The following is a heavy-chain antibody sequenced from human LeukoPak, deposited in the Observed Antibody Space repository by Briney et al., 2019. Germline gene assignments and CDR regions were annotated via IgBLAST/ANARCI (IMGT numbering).Heavy chain of an antibody. D-gene: IGHD2-2*01. J-gene: IGHJ4*02. CDR1: GYSFTSYW. CDR3: ARQYAVPAANDY. Sequence: GESLKISCKGSGYSFTSYWIGWVRQLPGKGLGWMGIIYTGDSDTRYSPSFQGQVTISADTSISTAYLQWSSLKASDTAMYYCARQYAVPAANDYWGQGTLVTVSS. CDR2: IYTGDSDT. V-gene: IGHV5-51*01.